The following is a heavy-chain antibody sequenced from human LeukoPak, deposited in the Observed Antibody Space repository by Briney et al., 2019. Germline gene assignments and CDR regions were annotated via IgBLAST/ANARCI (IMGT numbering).Heavy chain of an antibody. D-gene: IGHD1-26*01. Sequence: PGGSLRLSCAASGFTFSSYWMHWVRQAPGKGLVWVSRINSDGSSTSYADSVKGRFTISRDNAKNTLYLQMNSLRAEDTAVYYCARWDQWELPDGDAFDIWGQGTMVTVSS. J-gene: IGHJ3*02. CDR2: INSDGSST. CDR3: ARWDQWELPDGDAFDI. V-gene: IGHV3-74*01. CDR1: GFTFSSYW.